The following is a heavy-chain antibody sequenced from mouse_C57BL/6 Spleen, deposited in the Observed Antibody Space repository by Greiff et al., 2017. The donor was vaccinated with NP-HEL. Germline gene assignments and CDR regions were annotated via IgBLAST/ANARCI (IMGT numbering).Heavy chain of an antibody. CDR3: ANYYGSSHWYFDV. Sequence: VQLQQPGAELVKPGASVKMSCKASGYTFTSYWITWVKQRPGQGLEWIGDIYPGSGSTNYNKKFKSKATLTVDTSSSTAYMQLSSLTSEDSAVYYCANYYGSSHWYFDVWGTGTTVTVSS. CDR1: GYTFTSYW. J-gene: IGHJ1*03. V-gene: IGHV1-55*01. D-gene: IGHD1-1*01. CDR2: IYPGSGST.